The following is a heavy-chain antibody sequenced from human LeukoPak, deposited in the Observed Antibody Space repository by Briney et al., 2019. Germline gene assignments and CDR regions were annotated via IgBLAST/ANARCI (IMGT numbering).Heavy chain of an antibody. D-gene: IGHD3-3*01. Sequence: ASVKVSCKASGYTFTSYGISWVRQAPGQGLEWIGWISAYNGNTNYAQKLQGRVTMTTDTSTSTAYMELRSLRSDDTAVYYCARDDRKSFLSKEVLRFLEWPLEGWFDPWGQGTLVTVSS. CDR3: ARDDRKSFLSKEVLRFLEWPLEGWFDP. CDR1: GYTFTSYG. CDR2: ISAYNGNT. J-gene: IGHJ5*02. V-gene: IGHV1-18*01.